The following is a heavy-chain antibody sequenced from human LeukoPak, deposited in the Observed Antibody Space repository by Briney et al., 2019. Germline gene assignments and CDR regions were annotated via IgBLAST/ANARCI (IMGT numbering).Heavy chain of an antibody. Sequence: GGSLRLSCAASGCNFNRYAMSWVRQAPGGGLEWVSGIIDNGDTTYHANSVKGRFTISRDNSKNTLYLQMHSLRAEDTAVYYCAKLGGQEIYNYYVGVWGKGTTVAVSS. J-gene: IGHJ6*03. CDR3: AKLGGQEIYNYYVGV. CDR2: IIDNGDTT. V-gene: IGHV3-23*01. D-gene: IGHD3-16*01. CDR1: GCNFNRYA.